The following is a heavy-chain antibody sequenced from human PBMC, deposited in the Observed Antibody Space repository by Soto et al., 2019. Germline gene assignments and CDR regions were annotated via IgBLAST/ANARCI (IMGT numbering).Heavy chain of an antibody. J-gene: IGHJ4*02. CDR2: INHSGST. V-gene: IGHV4-34*01. CDR3: ARAIAAPFDY. CDR1: VGSFSGYC. D-gene: IGHD6-13*01. Sequence: PSETLSLTCAVYVGSFSGYCWSWIRQPPGKGLEWIGEINHSGSTNYNPSLKSRVTISVDTSKNQFSLKLSSVTAADTAVYYCARAIAAPFDYWGQGTLVTVSS.